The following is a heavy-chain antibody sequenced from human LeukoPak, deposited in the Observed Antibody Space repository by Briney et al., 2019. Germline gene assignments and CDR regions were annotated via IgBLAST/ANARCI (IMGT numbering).Heavy chain of an antibody. CDR3: ARGPLAAAGDY. CDR2: ISSSSSYI. Sequence: GGSLRLSRAASGFTLSSYRMNWVRHAPGKGLEWVSSISSSSSYIYYPDSVKGRFTISRDNAKNSLYLQMNSLRAEDTAVYYCARGPLAAAGDYWGQGTLVTVSS. V-gene: IGHV3-21*01. J-gene: IGHJ4*02. D-gene: IGHD6-13*01. CDR1: GFTLSSYR.